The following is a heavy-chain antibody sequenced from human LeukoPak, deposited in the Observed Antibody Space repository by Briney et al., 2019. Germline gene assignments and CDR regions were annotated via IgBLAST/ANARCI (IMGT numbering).Heavy chain of an antibody. CDR1: GDSISSSSYY. J-gene: IGHJ5*02. V-gene: IGHV4-61*05. D-gene: IGHD4-23*01. CDR3: ARHGGAGNSAQYNWFDP. Sequence: SETLSLTCTVSGDSISSSSYYWGWIRQPPGKGLEWIGYIYYSGSTNYNPSLRSRVTISVDTSKNQFSLKLSSVTAADTAVYYCARHGGAGNSAQYNWFDPWGQGTLVTVSS. CDR2: IYYSGST.